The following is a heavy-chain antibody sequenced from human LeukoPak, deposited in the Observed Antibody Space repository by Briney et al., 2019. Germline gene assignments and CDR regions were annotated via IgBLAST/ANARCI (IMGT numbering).Heavy chain of an antibody. Sequence: SETLSLTCTVSGGSISSSSYYWGWIRQPPGKGLEWIGEINHSGSTNYNPSLKSRVTISVDTSKNQFSLKLSSVTAADTAVYYCARGLSGSSHYYYYYYMDVWGKGTTVTVSS. D-gene: IGHD6-13*01. CDR1: GGSISSSSYY. J-gene: IGHJ6*03. V-gene: IGHV4-39*07. CDR2: INHSGST. CDR3: ARGLSGSSHYYYYYYMDV.